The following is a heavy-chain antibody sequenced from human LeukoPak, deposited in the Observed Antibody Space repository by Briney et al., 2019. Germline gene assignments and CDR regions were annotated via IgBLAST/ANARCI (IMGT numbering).Heavy chain of an antibody. CDR3: ARYLEEQQLEHFDY. Sequence: PGGSLRLSCAASGFTFSNYAMSWVRQAPGKGLEWVSTISGSTVNTYYADSVKGRFTISRDNAKNSLYLQMNSLRAEDTAVYYCARYLEEQQLEHFDYWGQGTLVTVSS. J-gene: IGHJ4*02. V-gene: IGHV3-21*01. D-gene: IGHD6-13*01. CDR2: ISGSTVNT. CDR1: GFTFSNYA.